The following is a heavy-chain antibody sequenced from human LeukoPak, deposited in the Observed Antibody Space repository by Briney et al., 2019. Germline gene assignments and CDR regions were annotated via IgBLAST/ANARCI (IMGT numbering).Heavy chain of an antibody. CDR1: GGTFSSYA. J-gene: IGHJ4*02. V-gene: IGHV1-8*02. Sequence: GASVKVSCKASGGTFSSYAISWVRQAPGQGLEWMGYINPDSGDAGYAREFQGRLTVTRDNSITTAYMELDSLTAADAAVYYCTRGWDHWGLGTLVTVSS. CDR3: TRGWDH. CDR2: INPDSGDA.